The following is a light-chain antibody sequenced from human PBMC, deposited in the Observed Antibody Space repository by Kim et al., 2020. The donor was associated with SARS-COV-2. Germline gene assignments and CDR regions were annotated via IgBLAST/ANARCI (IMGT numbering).Light chain of an antibody. V-gene: IGKV3-11*01. J-gene: IGKJ4*01. CDR3: QQRGNWPLT. CDR2: DAS. Sequence: EIVLTQSPATLSLSPGARATLSCRASQSVSSYLAWYQQKHGQAPRLLIYDASNRATGIPARFSGSGSGTDFTLTISSLEPEDFAVYYCQQRGNWPLTFGGGTKVDIK. CDR1: QSVSSY.